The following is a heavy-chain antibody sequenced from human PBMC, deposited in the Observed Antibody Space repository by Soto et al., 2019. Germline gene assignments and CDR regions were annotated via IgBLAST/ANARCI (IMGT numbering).Heavy chain of an antibody. J-gene: IGHJ4*02. V-gene: IGHV1-69*13. Sequence: ASVKVSCKAFGGSFSDYAISWARQAPGQGLEWMGGIIPIFGTPNYAQKFQDRVTFTAHESTNTAYMELSRLTSEDTAVYYCARDRAPRGWSYLDLWGQGTQVTVSS. CDR1: GGSFSDYA. CDR3: ARDRAPRGWSYLDL. CDR2: IIPIFGTP. D-gene: IGHD2-15*01.